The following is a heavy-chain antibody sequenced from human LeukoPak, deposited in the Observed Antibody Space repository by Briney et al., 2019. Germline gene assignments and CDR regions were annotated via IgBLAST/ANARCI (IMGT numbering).Heavy chain of an antibody. V-gene: IGHV3-43*02. CDR2: IKADGSGT. J-gene: IGHJ6*02. CDR1: GFSISPCV. Sequence: GGSLTLSCSASGFSISPCVMYWVGPGPARELEWVSVIKADGSGTFYADSVRGRFTTSRDNSKNSLYLQMNSLTSEDTALYYCATWAFYHNLDVWGQGTTVIVSS. D-gene: IGHD2/OR15-2a*01. CDR3: ATWAFYHNLDV.